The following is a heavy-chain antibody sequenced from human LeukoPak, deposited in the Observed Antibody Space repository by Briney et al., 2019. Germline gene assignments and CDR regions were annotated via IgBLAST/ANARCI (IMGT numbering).Heavy chain of an antibody. J-gene: IGHJ3*02. D-gene: IGHD3-16*01. V-gene: IGHV1-2*02. CDR1: GYTFTGYY. CDR2: INPNSGGT. Sequence: ASVKVSCKASGYTFTGYYMHWVRQAPGLGLEWMGWINPNSGGTNYAQKFQGRVTMTRDTSISTAYMELSRLRSDDTAVYYCAILMITFGGVLGNAFDIWGQGTMVTVSS. CDR3: AILMITFGGVLGNAFDI.